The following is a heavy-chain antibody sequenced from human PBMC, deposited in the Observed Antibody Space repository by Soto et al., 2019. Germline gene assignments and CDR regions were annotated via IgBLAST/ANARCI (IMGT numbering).Heavy chain of an antibody. CDR1: GGSIRGHS. Sequence: SETLSLTCTVSGGSIRGHSRSWIGQPPGKGLEWIGYMYNTGSTVYNPSFKSRVTISVDTSKNQFSLKLNSVTAADTAVYYCARDLWGYCGTDCYPLDVWGQGTTVT. J-gene: IGHJ6*02. CDR2: MYNTGST. CDR3: ARDLWGYCGTDCYPLDV. D-gene: IGHD2-21*02. V-gene: IGHV4-59*11.